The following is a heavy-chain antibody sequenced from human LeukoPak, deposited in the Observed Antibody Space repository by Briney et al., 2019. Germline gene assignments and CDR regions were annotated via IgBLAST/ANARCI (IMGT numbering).Heavy chain of an antibody. CDR2: VKEDGKTK. CDR1: GFRFTNYW. D-gene: IGHD2-15*01. J-gene: IGHJ4*02. CDR3: VSQEVVPH. V-gene: IGHV3-7*01. Sequence: GGSLRLSCAASGFRFTNYWMSWVRQAPGKGLEWVANVKEDGKTKQYADSVKGRYTISRDNPKHTLYLQMDTLRAEDTALYDCVSQEVVPHWGQGTLVSVSS.